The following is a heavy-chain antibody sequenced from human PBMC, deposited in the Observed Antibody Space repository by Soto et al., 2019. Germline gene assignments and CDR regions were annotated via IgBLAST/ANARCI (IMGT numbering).Heavy chain of an antibody. D-gene: IGHD6-6*01. CDR2: IIPILGIA. Sequence: SVKVSCKASGGTFSSYTISWVRQAPGQGLEWMGRIIPILGIANYAQKFQGRVTITADKSTSTAYMELSSLRSEDTAVYYCARVRKEGVQLVEYYCYYMDVWGRGTTVTVSS. V-gene: IGHV1-69*02. CDR3: ARVRKEGVQLVEYYCYYMDV. CDR1: GGTFSSYT. J-gene: IGHJ6*03.